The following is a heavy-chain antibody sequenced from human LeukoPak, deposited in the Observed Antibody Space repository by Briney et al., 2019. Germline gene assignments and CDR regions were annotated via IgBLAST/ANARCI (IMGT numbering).Heavy chain of an antibody. J-gene: IGHJ4*02. CDR1: GFTFSSYA. CDR3: AKSRGSSSTRGFDY. D-gene: IGHD6-6*01. CDR2: ISGSGGST. Sequence: GGSLRLSCAASGFTFSSYAMSRVRQAPGKGLEWVSAISGSGGSTYYADSVKGRFTISRDNSKNTLYLQMNSLRAEDTAVYYCAKSRGSSSTRGFDYWGQGTLVTVSS. V-gene: IGHV3-23*01.